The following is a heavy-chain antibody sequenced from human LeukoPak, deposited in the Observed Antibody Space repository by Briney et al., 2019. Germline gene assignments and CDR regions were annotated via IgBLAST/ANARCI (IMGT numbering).Heavy chain of an antibody. CDR1: GGSFSGYY. CDR3: ARDGITMRILEY. Sequence: PSETLSLTCAVCGGSFSGYYWSWIRQPPGKGLEWVSSISSSSIYKYFADSVKGRFTISRDNAKNSLYLQVNSLRAEDTAVYYCARDGITMRILEYWGQGTLVTVSS. J-gene: IGHJ4*02. D-gene: IGHD3-10*01. CDR2: ISSSSIYK. V-gene: IGHV3-11*06.